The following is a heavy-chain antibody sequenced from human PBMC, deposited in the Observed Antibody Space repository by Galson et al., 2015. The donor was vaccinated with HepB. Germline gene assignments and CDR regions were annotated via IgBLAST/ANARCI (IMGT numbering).Heavy chain of an antibody. CDR3: ARALNTIFGVVITDHDYYYGMDV. Sequence: SVKVSCKASGGTFSTYAISWVRQAPGQGLEWMGGIIPMFGTVIYAQKFQGRVTITAAESASTVYMELSSLRSEDTAVYYCARALNTIFGVVITDHDYYYGMDVWGPGTTVTVSS. CDR2: IIPMFGTV. V-gene: IGHV1-69*13. D-gene: IGHD3-3*01. J-gene: IGHJ6*02. CDR1: GGTFSTYA.